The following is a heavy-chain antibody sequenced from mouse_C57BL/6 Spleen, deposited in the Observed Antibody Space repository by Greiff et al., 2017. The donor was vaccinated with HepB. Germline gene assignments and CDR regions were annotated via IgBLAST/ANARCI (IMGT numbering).Heavy chain of an antibody. D-gene: IGHD2-1*01. CDR1: GYTFTDYN. V-gene: IGHV1-22*01. CDR3: ARPYGKRDYYAMDY. Sequence: EVQLQQSGPELVKPGASVKMSCKASGYTFTDYNMHWVKQSHGKSLEWIGYINPNNGGTSYNQKFKGKATLTVNKSSSTAYMELRSLTSEDSAVYYCARPYGKRDYYAMDYWGQGTSVTVSS. CDR2: INPNNGGT. J-gene: IGHJ4*01.